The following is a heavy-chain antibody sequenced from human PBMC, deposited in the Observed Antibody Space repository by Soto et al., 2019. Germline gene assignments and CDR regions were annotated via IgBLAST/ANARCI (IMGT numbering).Heavy chain of an antibody. CDR3: TPLALKYNSDWYPLSD. CDR1: GFTFSNVW. D-gene: IGHD6-19*01. CDR2: IKSETDGGTI. J-gene: IGHJ4*02. Sequence: EVQLVESGGGLVKPGGSLRLSCAGSGFTFSNVWMNWVRQAPGKGLEWVGRIKSETDGGTIDYAAPVKGRFTISRDDSNNTLYPQMTSLKTEHTPTYYCTPLALKYNSDWYPLSDWGQGTRVTVSS. V-gene: IGHV3-15*07.